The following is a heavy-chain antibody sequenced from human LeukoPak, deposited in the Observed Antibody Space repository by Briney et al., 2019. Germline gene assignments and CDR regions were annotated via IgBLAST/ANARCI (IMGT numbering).Heavy chain of an antibody. J-gene: IGHJ4*02. CDR2: ISSSGSTI. D-gene: IGHD6-13*01. CDR3: AKALTAAGYSYFDY. V-gene: IGHV3-48*03. CDR1: GFTFSSYE. Sequence: GGSLRLSCAASGFTFSSYEMNWVRQAPGKGLEWVSYISSSGSTIYYADSVKGRFTISRDNSKNTLYLQMNSLRAEDTAVYYCAKALTAAGYSYFDYWGQGTLVTVSS.